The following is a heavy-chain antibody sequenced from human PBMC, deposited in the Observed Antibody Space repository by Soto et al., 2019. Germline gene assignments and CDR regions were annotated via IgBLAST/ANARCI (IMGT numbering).Heavy chain of an antibody. Sequence: GGSLRLSCAASGFTFSSYGMHWVRQAPGKGLEWVAVIWYDGSNKYYADSVKGRFTISRDNSKNTLYLQMNSLRAEDTAVYYCARDSKGDCSSTSCPAGSLYYYYGMDVWGQGTTVTVSS. CDR2: IWYDGSNK. J-gene: IGHJ6*02. D-gene: IGHD2-2*01. CDR3: ARDSKGDCSSTSCPAGSLYYYYGMDV. V-gene: IGHV3-33*01. CDR1: GFTFSSYG.